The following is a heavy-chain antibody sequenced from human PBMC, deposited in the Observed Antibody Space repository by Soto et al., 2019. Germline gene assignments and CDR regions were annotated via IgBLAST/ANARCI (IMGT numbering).Heavy chain of an antibody. CDR1: GGTFSSYA. CDR3: ARDGCSGGSCYKTVHYFDY. J-gene: IGHJ4*02. CDR2: IIPIFGTA. Sequence: QVQLVQSGAEVKKPGSSVKVSCKASGGTFSSYAISWVRQAPGQGLEWMGGIIPIFGTANYAQKFQGRVTITADESTSKAYMELSSMRSEDTAVYYCARDGCSGGSCYKTVHYFDYWGQGTLVTVSS. D-gene: IGHD2-15*01. V-gene: IGHV1-69*12.